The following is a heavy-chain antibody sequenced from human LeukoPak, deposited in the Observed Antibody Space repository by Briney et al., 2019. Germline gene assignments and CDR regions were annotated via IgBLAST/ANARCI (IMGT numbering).Heavy chain of an antibody. CDR3: ARDKVLDP. Sequence: GGSLRLSCAAYGFTFSNYAMSWVRQAPGKGLEWVANIKQDGSEKYYVDSVKGRFTISRDNAKNSLYLQMNSLRAEDTAVYYCARDKVLDPWGQGTLVTVSS. V-gene: IGHV3-7*01. J-gene: IGHJ5*02. CDR1: GFTFSNYA. CDR2: IKQDGSEK.